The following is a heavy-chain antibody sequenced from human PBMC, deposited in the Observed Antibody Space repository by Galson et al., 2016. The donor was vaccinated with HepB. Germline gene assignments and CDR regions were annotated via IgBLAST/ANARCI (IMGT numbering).Heavy chain of an antibody. CDR2: ISDSNI. CDR1: GFAFSKYT. J-gene: IGHJ4*02. Sequence: SLRLSCAASGFAFSKYTMSWVRQAPGKGLEWLSYISDSNIYYADSVKGRFTISRDNAKNSLFLQMNSLRDDDTAVYYCARGGGCTGGRCYYPDYWGQGTLATVSS. CDR3: ARGGGCTGGRCYYPDY. D-gene: IGHD2-15*01. V-gene: IGHV3-48*02.